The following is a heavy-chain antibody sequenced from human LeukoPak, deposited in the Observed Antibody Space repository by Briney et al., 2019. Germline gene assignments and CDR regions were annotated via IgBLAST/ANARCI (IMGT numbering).Heavy chain of an antibody. Sequence: GGSLRLSCAASGFTFNNYAMNWVRQAPGKGLEWVSTISGFGGSTYYADSVKGRFTISRDNSKNTVDLQMNSLRAEDTAVYYCAKDTEFHFDYWGQGTLATVSS. V-gene: IGHV3-23*01. D-gene: IGHD2-8*02. CDR3: AKDTEFHFDY. J-gene: IGHJ4*02. CDR1: GFTFNNYA. CDR2: ISGFGGST.